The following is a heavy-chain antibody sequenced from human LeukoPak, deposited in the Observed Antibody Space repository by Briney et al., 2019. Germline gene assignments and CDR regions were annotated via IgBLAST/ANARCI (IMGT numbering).Heavy chain of an antibody. CDR1: GYTFTSYG. J-gene: IGHJ5*02. CDR2: ISAYNGNT. Sequence: ASVKVSCKASGYTFTSYGISWVRQAPGQGLEWMGWISAYNGNTNYVQKLQGRVTMTTDTSTSTAYMELRSLRSDDTAVYYCARAKRKSMVRGVIIEGNWFDPWGQGTLVTVSS. CDR3: ARAKRKSMVRGVIIEGNWFDP. D-gene: IGHD3-10*01. V-gene: IGHV1-18*04.